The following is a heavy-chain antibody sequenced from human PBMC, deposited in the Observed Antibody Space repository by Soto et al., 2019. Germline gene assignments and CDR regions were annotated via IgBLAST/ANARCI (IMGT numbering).Heavy chain of an antibody. Sequence: QVQLQQWGAGLLKPSETLSLTCAVFGGSVNSGNYYWSWIRQPPGKGLEWIGEMSHSGGTHFNPSLKSRVTISVDTFQNQFSLKVSSVTAADTALYDCARVERGTATTVVDAFDIWGPGTMVTVSS. V-gene: IGHV4-34*01. CDR2: MSHSGGT. J-gene: IGHJ3*02. D-gene: IGHD1-1*01. CDR3: ARVERGTATTVVDAFDI. CDR1: GGSVNSGNYY.